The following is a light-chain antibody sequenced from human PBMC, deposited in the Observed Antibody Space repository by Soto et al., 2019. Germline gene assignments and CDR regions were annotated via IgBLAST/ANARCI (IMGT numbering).Light chain of an antibody. CDR3: QQYGSSPRT. Sequence: EIVLTQSPGTLSLSPGESATLSCRASQSVSSSYLAWYQQKPGQAPRLLIYGASSRSTGIPVRFSGSGSGTDFTLTMRRLEPEGLAVYYWQQYGSSPRTFGQGTKVEIK. CDR2: GAS. J-gene: IGKJ1*01. V-gene: IGKV3-20*01. CDR1: QSVSSSY.